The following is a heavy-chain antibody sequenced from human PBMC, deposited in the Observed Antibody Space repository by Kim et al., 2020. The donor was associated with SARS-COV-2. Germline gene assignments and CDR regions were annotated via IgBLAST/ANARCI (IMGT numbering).Heavy chain of an antibody. CDR3: EHYSRRWD. J-gene: IGHJ4*01. CDR1: GFTFSNSW. CDR2: IKSRGDGGTS. Sequence: GGSLRLSCAASGFTFSNSWLRWVRQAPGKGLEWVARIKSRGDGGTSEYAAPVRCRITSASDETRDMLYLQMNRLKNADTSVYYCEHYSRRWDCGHGTLVT. V-gene: IGHV3-15*01. D-gene: IGHD6-13*01.